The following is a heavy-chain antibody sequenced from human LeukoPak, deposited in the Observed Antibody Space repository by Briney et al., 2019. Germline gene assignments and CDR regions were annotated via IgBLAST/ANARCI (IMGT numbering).Heavy chain of an antibody. CDR2: ISSSSSYI. Sequence: PGGSLRLSCAASGFTFSSYSMNWVRQAPGKGLEWVSSISSSSSYICYADSVKGRFTISRDNAKNSLYLQMNSLRAEDTAVYYCARGYYYDSSGSDYWGQGTLVTVSS. J-gene: IGHJ4*02. V-gene: IGHV3-21*01. CDR3: ARGYYYDSSGSDY. D-gene: IGHD3-22*01. CDR1: GFTFSSYS.